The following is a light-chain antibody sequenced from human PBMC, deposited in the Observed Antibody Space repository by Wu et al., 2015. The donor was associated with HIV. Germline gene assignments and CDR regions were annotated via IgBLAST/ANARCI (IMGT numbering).Light chain of an antibody. CDR3: QQRSTWPPELS. Sequence: EIVLTQSPATLSLPPGERATLSCRASQSVTNNYLAWYQQKLGQAPRLFIYAASTRATGIPDRFSASGSGTDLTLTISSLEPEDFGVYYCQQRSTWPPELSFGGGTKVEV. CDR2: AAS. V-gene: IGKV3D-20*02. J-gene: IGKJ4*01. CDR1: QSVTNNY.